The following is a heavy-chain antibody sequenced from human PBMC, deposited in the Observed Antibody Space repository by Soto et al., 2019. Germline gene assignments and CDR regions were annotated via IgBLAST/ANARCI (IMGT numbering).Heavy chain of an antibody. D-gene: IGHD1-26*01. CDR3: ARDRKGTRGLGETYYYGMDV. J-gene: IGHJ6*02. CDR1: GGSISSYY. V-gene: IGHV4-59*01. CDR2: IYYSGST. Sequence: PSETLSLTCTVSGGSISSYYWSWIRQPPGKGLEWIGYIYYSGSTNYNPSLKSRVTISVDTSKNQFSLKLTSVTAADTAVYYCARDRKGTRGLGETYYYGMDVWGQGTTVTVSS.